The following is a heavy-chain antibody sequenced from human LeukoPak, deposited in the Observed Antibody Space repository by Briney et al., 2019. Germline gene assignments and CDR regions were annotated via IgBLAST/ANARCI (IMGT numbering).Heavy chain of an antibody. CDR3: AAAWFGELKGEYYMDV. V-gene: IGHV4-39*01. CDR2: IYYSGST. Sequence: SETLSLTCTVSGGSISSSNYYWGWIRQPPGKGLEWIGSIYYSGSTYYNPSLKSRVTISVDTSKSQFSLKLSSVTAADTAVYYCAAAWFGELKGEYYMDVWGKGTTVTISS. J-gene: IGHJ6*03. CDR1: GGSISSSNYY. D-gene: IGHD3-10*01.